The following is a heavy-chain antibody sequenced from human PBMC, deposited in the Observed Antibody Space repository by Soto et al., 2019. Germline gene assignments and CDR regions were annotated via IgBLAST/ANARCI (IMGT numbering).Heavy chain of an antibody. J-gene: IGHJ4*02. CDR1: GYSISAYY. D-gene: IGHD3-10*01. CDR3: GRDDYGIFPY. V-gene: IGHV1-2*02. CDR2: IDPQNGGT. Sequence: QVQLVQSGTEVKKPGASVKVSCQASGYSISAYYIHWVRQAPGQGLEWMGWIDPQNGGTVAAQKFQGRLTMTRATSISTVYMDLSGLTSDDTAMYYCGRDDYGIFPYWGQGSLVTVSS.